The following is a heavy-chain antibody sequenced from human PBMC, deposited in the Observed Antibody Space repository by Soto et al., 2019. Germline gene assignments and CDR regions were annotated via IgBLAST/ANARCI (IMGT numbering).Heavy chain of an antibody. Sequence: QMQLQESGPGLVKPSETLSLTCAVSSASIITEQRWTWVRQPPGKGLEWIGEIHHSGSTNNNPSLRSRVTTSVDKSKNQSSLNLNSVTAADTALYYCARSFGWYAIDHWGQGTLVIVSS. CDR1: SASIITEQR. CDR2: IHHSGST. J-gene: IGHJ4*02. CDR3: ARSFGWYAIDH. D-gene: IGHD6-19*01. V-gene: IGHV4-4*02.